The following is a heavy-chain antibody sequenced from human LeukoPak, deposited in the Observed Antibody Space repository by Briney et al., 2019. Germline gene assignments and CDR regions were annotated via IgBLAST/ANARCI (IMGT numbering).Heavy chain of an antibody. Sequence: PSETLSLTCTGSVGSISSYYWSWIRQPPGKGLEWIGYIYYSGSTNYNPSLKSRVTISVDTSKNQFSLKLNSVTAADTAVYYCARSGSYHNKFDYWGQGTLVTVSS. V-gene: IGHV4-59*12. D-gene: IGHD1-26*01. J-gene: IGHJ4*02. CDR3: ARSGSYHNKFDY. CDR1: VGSISSYY. CDR2: IYYSGST.